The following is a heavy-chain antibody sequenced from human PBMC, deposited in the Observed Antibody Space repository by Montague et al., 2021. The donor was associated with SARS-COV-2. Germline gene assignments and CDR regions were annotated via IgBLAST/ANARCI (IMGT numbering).Heavy chain of an antibody. D-gene: IGHD3-10*01. J-gene: IGHJ4*02. CDR1: GFTFSSYS. CDR2: ISSSSSTI. CDR3: ARDQVLWFGEHVV. V-gene: IGHV3-48*02. Sequence: SLRLSCAASGFTFSSYSMNWVRQTPGKGLEWVSYISSSSSTIYYADSAKGRFTISRDNAKNSLYLQMNSLRDEDTAVYYCARDQVLWFGEHVVWGQGTLVTVSS.